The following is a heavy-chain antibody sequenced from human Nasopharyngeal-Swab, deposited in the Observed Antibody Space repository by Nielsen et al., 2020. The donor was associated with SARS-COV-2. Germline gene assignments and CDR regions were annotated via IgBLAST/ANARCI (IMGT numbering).Heavy chain of an antibody. J-gene: IGHJ5*02. Sequence: ESLRLSCTVSGGSVSSGSYYWSWIRQPPGKGLEWIGYIYYSGSTNYNPSLKSRVTISVDTSKNQFSLKLSSVTAADTAVYYCAREEYSGYDWFDPWGQGTLVTVSS. D-gene: IGHD5-12*01. CDR3: AREEYSGYDWFDP. CDR1: GGSVSSGSYY. V-gene: IGHV4-61*01. CDR2: IYYSGST.